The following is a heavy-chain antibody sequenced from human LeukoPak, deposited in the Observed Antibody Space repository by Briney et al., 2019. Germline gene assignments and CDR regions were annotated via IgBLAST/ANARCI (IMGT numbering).Heavy chain of an antibody. D-gene: IGHD3-10*01. CDR2: ISSSSYI. J-gene: IGHJ1*01. V-gene: IGHV3-21*06. CDR3: ARVDGVLKYFQH. Sequence: GGSLRLSCAASGFTFSSYTMNWVRQAPGKGLEWVSSISSSSYIHYADSVKGRFTISRDNAKNSLYLQMNSLRAEDTAVYFCARVDGVLKYFQHWGQGTLVTVSS. CDR1: GFTFSSYT.